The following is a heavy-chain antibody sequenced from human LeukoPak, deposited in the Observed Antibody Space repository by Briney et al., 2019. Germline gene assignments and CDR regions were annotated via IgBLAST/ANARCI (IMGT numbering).Heavy chain of an antibody. D-gene: IGHD3-22*01. J-gene: IGHJ4*02. CDR2: IGAYNGNT. V-gene: IGHV1-18*01. CDR3: ARGTIPTMYYYDSSGYPVPFGY. CDR1: GYTFTSYG. Sequence: ASVTVSCKASGYTFTSYGISWVRQAPGQGLEWMGWIGAYNGNTNYAQKFQGRVTMTTDTSTSTAYMELRSLRSDDTAVYYCARGTIPTMYYYDSSGYPVPFGYWGQGTLVTVSS.